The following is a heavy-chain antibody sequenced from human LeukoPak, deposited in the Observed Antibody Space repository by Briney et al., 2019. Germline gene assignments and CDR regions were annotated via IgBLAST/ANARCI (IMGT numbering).Heavy chain of an antibody. CDR1: GGTFSSYA. CDR3: ARVGYDILTGYYSGYYFDY. D-gene: IGHD3-9*01. CDR2: IITIFGTA. J-gene: IGHJ4*02. Sequence: SVKLSCKASGGTFSSYAISWVRQAPGQGLELVGGIITIFGTAHYAQKFQGRVTITADESTSTAYMGLSSLRSEDTAVYYCARVGYDILTGYYSGYYFDYWGQGTLVTVSS. V-gene: IGHV1-69*13.